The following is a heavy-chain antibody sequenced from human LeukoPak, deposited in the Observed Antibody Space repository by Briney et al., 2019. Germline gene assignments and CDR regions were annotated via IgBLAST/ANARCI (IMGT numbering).Heavy chain of an antibody. CDR2: IHSDGSST. J-gene: IGHJ4*02. V-gene: IGHV3-74*01. CDR1: GFTFTNYW. D-gene: IGHD6-13*01. Sequence: GGSLRLSCEASGFTFTNYWMHWVRQAPGKGLVWVSRIHSDGSSTNYADSVTGRFTISRDNAKNTLYLQMNSLRAEDTAVYYCARDDAAAGIIFDSWGQGTLVTVSS. CDR3: ARDDAAAGIIFDS.